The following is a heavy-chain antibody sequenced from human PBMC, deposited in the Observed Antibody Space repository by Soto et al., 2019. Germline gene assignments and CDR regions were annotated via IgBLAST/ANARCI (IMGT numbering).Heavy chain of an antibody. J-gene: IGHJ3*02. CDR2: IIPTLGIA. D-gene: IGHD6-19*01. V-gene: IGHV1-69*02. Sequence: SVKVSCKASGGTFSSYTISWVRQAPGQGLEWMGRIIPTLGIANYAQKFQGRVTITADKSTSTAYMELSSLRSEDTAVYYCARRGSSGLFTLMPFDIWGQGTMVTVSS. CDR3: ARRGSSGLFTLMPFDI. CDR1: GGTFSSYT.